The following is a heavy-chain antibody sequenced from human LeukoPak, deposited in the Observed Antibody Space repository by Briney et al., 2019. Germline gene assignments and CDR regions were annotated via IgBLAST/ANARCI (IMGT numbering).Heavy chain of an antibody. J-gene: IGHJ4*02. Sequence: GGSLRLSCAASGFTVSSNYMSWVRQAPGKGLEGVSVIYSGGSTYYADSVKGRFTVSRENSKNTLYLQMNSLRVEDTAVYYCARDGASGWSYYFDYWGQGTLVTVSS. D-gene: IGHD6-19*01. CDR1: GFTVSSNY. CDR2: IYSGGST. CDR3: ARDGASGWSYYFDY. V-gene: IGHV3-53*05.